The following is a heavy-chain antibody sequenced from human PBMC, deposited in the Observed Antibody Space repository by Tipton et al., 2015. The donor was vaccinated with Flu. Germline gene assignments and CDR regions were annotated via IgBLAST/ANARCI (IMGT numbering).Heavy chain of an antibody. D-gene: IGHD5/OR15-5a*01. Sequence: QVQLLQSGPEVKKPGASLKVSCKAPGYIFTGQYLKWVRQAPGQGLEWLGRIDPNSGGTINAQKFQGRDAMTRNTASNTDYMELNRLTPGDTAVYYCEREVFGMEVWGQGSTVTDSS. CDR3: EREVFGMEV. CDR1: GYIFTGQY. V-gene: IGHV1-2*06. J-gene: IGHJ6*02. CDR2: IDPNSGGT.